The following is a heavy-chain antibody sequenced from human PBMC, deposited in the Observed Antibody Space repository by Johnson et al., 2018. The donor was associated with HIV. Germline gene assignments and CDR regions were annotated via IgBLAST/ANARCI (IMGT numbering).Heavy chain of an antibody. Sequence: QVQLVESGGGVVQPGGSLRLSCAASGFTFKSYGMHWVRQAPGKGLEWVAFIRFDGSNVHYGDSVKGRFTISRDNSKNTLVLEMNSLRVDDTAVYYCAKETRDSSGAFDIWGQGTLVTVSS. CDR1: GFTFKSYG. CDR2: IRFDGSNV. CDR3: AKETRDSSGAFDI. D-gene: IGHD3-22*01. J-gene: IGHJ3*02. V-gene: IGHV3-30*02.